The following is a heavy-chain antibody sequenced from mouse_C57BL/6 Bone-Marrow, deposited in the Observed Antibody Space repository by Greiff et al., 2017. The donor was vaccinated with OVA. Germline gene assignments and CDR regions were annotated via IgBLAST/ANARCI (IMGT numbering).Heavy chain of an antibody. CDR1: GYTFTSYG. CDR3: ARRGYYCGSSDND. D-gene: IGHD1-1*01. V-gene: IGHV1-81*01. Sequence: QVQLQQSGAELARPGASVKLSCTASGYTFTSYGISWVKQRTGQGLEWIGAINPRSGNPSYNENFKGKATLTADKSSSTAYMEIRSLTAEDSAVYFCARRGYYCGSSDNDWGKGTTLTVSS. J-gene: IGHJ2*01. CDR2: INPRSGNP.